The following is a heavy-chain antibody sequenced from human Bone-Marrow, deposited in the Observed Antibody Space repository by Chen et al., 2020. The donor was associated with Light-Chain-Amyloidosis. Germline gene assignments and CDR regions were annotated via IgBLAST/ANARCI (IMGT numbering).Heavy chain of an antibody. V-gene: IGHV3-48*03. CDR3: ARVGSYDSSGYYFYYFDY. CDR1: GFTFSIYE. D-gene: IGHD3-22*01. J-gene: IGHJ4*02. Sequence: EVQLVESGGGLVHPGGSLRLSCAAPGFTFSIYEMNWVRQAPGKGLEWVSYISSSGSTIYYADSVKGRFTISRDNAKNSLYLQMNSLRAEDTAVYYCARVGSYDSSGYYFYYFDYWGQGTLVTVSS. CDR2: ISSSGSTI.